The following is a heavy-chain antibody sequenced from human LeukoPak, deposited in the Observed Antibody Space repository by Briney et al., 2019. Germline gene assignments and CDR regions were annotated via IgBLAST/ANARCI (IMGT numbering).Heavy chain of an antibody. J-gene: IGHJ1*01. Sequence: AGGSLRLSCAASGFTFSSYSMNWVRQAPGKGLEWVSIISGSGDSTYYANSVKGRFTISRDNAKNTLYLQMNSLRAEDTAVYYCARGEYSSGWYSSEYFQHWGQGTLVTVSS. CDR1: GFTFSSYS. CDR2: ISGSGDST. D-gene: IGHD6-19*01. CDR3: ARGEYSSGWYSSEYFQH. V-gene: IGHV3-23*01.